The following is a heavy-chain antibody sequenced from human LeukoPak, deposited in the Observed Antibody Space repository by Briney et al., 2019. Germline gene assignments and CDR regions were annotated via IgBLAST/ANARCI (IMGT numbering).Heavy chain of an antibody. V-gene: IGHV1-18*01. Sequence: ASVKVSCKASGYTFTSYGISWVRQAPGQGLEWMGWISAYNGNTNYAQKLQGRVTMTTDTSTSTAYMELRSLRSDDTAVYYCAREYYDFWSGYISTNNEFYYYYYMDVWGKGTTVTVSS. D-gene: IGHD3-3*01. CDR1: GYTFTSYG. CDR3: AREYYDFWSGYISTNNEFYYYYYMDV. J-gene: IGHJ6*03. CDR2: ISAYNGNT.